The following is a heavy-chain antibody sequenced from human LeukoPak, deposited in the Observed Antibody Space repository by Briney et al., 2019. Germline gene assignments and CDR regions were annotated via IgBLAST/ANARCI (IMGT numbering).Heavy chain of an antibody. CDR1: GGSISSSSYY. CDR3: ASKRYFDGSGFDY. V-gene: IGHV4-39*01. D-gene: IGHD3-9*01. Sequence: PSETLSLTCTVSGGSISSSSYYWGWIRQPPGKGLEWIGSIYYRGSTYYNPSLKSRVTISVDTSKNQFSLKLSSVTAADTAVYYCASKRYFDGSGFDYWGQGTLVTVSS. CDR2: IYYRGST. J-gene: IGHJ4*02.